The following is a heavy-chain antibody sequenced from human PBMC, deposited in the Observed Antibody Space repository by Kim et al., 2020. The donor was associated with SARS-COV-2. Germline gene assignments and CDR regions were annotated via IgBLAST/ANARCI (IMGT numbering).Heavy chain of an antibody. V-gene: IGHV3-33*05. Sequence: GGSLRLSCAASGFTFSSYGMHWVRQAPGKGLEWVAVISYDGSNKNYADSVKGRLTISRDNSKNTLYLQMNSLRAEETAVYYCARDKGKGYSSGWRYYYYGMDVWGQGTTVTVSS. CDR1: GFTFSSYG. CDR3: ARDKGKGYSSGWRYYYYGMDV. D-gene: IGHD6-19*01. CDR2: ISYDGSNK. J-gene: IGHJ6*02.